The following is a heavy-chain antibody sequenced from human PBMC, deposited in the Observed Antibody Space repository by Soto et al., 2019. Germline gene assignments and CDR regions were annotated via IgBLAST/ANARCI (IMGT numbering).Heavy chain of an antibody. V-gene: IGHV4-39*01. J-gene: IGHJ4*02. Sequence: SETLSLTCSVSGDSINSDSYYWGWIRQPPGKGLEWIGSIYYRGNTYYNPPLKTRVTISLDKSKSQFSLKLNSVTAADSAVYFCARLEGLATISYYFDYWGQGTLVTVSS. CDR1: GDSINSDSYY. CDR2: IYYRGNT. D-gene: IGHD3-9*01. CDR3: ARLEGLATISYYFDY.